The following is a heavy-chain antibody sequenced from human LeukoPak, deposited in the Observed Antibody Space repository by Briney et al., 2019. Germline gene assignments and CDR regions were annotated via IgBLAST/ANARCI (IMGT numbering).Heavy chain of an antibody. CDR3: ARLYYAFWSGYSDY. Sequence: SSETLSLTCTVSGGSISSSSYYWGWIRQPPGKGLEWIGSIYYSGSTYYNPSLKSRVTISVDTSKNQFSLKLSSVTAADTAVYYCARLYYAFWSGYSDYWGQGTLVTVSS. D-gene: IGHD3-3*01. J-gene: IGHJ4*02. V-gene: IGHV4-39*01. CDR1: GGSISSSSYY. CDR2: IYYSGST.